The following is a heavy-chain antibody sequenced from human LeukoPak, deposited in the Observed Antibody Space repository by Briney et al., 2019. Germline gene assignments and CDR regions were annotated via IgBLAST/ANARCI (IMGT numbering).Heavy chain of an antibody. CDR2: ISYTGST. V-gene: IGHV4-59*01. D-gene: IGHD6-13*01. CDR3: ARDSSSWYRIDDAFDI. Sequence: PSETLSLTCTVSGGSINRYYWSWIRQTPGKGLEWIGFISYTGSTEYYPSLKSRVTISVDTSKNQFSLNLSSVTAADTAVYYCARDSSSWYRIDDAFDIWGQGTVVTVSS. J-gene: IGHJ3*02. CDR1: GGSINRYY.